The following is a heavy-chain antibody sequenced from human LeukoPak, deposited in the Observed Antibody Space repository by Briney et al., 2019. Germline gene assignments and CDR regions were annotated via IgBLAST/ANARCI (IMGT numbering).Heavy chain of an antibody. CDR2: ISYDGSNK. D-gene: IGHD2-21*02. CDR1: GFTFNNYD. J-gene: IGHJ4*02. V-gene: IGHV3-30*18. CDR3: AKSTDPYCGGDCYSACDY. Sequence: PGRSLRLSCAASGFTFNNYDMHWVRQAPGKGLEWVAVISYDGSNKYYADSVKGRFTISRDNSKNTLYLQMNSLRAEDTAVYYCAKSTDPYCGGDCYSACDYWGQGTLVTVSS.